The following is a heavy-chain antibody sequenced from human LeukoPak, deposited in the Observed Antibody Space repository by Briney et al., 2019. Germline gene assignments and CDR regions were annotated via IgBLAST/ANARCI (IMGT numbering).Heavy chain of an antibody. Sequence: SETLSLTCAVYGGSFSDYYWTWIRQPPGKGLEWIGEINHSGSTNYNPSLKSRVTISVDTSKKQFFLRLSSVTAADTAVYYCARGGYDFWSGYSSNWFDPWGQGTLVTVSS. CDR1: GGSFSDYY. V-gene: IGHV4-34*01. J-gene: IGHJ5*02. CDR2: INHSGST. D-gene: IGHD3-3*01. CDR3: ARGGYDFWSGYSSNWFDP.